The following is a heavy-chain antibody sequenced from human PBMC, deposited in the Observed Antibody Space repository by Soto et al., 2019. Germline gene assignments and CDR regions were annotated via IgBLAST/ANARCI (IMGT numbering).Heavy chain of an antibody. J-gene: IGHJ5*02. V-gene: IGHV3-48*03. D-gene: IGHD3-9*01. Sequence: GGSLRLSCAASGFTFRSFEMDWVRQTPGKGLEWVSYISSSGSTLSYADSVKGRFTISRDNAQNSLHLQMNSLRSDDTAVYYCARVPTPTHGDSDKNNWFDPWGQGTLVTVSS. CDR1: GFTFRSFE. CDR2: ISSSGSTL. CDR3: ARVPTPTHGDSDKNNWFDP.